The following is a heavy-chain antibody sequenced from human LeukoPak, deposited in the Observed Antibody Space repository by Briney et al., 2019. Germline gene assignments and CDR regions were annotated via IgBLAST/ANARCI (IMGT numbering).Heavy chain of an antibody. CDR2: ISYDGSNK. J-gene: IGHJ6*03. Sequence: GGSLRLSCVASGFSFSDYGMHWVRQAPGKGLEWVAVISYDGSNKYYADSVQGRFTISRDNSKSTLYLQMNSLRAEDTAVYYCAKDWYYYGSGKVFYMDVWGKGTTVAVSS. D-gene: IGHD3-10*01. CDR1: GFSFSDYG. CDR3: AKDWYYYGSGKVFYMDV. V-gene: IGHV3-30*18.